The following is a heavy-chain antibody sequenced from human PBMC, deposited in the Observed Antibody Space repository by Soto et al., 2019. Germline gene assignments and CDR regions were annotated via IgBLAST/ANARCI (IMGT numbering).Heavy chain of an antibody. V-gene: IGHV1-18*01. CDR3: TRGQQQLEYNWFDP. D-gene: IGHD6-13*01. CDR2: ISAYNGNT. J-gene: IGHJ5*02. CDR1: GYTFTSYG. Sequence: ASVKVSCKASGYTFTSYGISWVRQAPGQGLEWMGWISAYNGNTNYAQKLQGRVTMTTDTSTSTAYMELRSLRSDDTAVYYCTRGQQQLEYNWFDPWGQGTLVTVSS.